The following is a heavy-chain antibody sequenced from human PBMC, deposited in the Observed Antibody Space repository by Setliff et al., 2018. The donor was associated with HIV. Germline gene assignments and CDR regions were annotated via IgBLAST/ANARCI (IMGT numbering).Heavy chain of an antibody. J-gene: IGHJ6*03. CDR2: INPNSGGT. Sequence: ASVKVSCKASGYTFSGYYIHWVRQAPGQGLEWMGWINPNSGGTNYAQKFQGRVNMTRDTSITTAYLELSSLRSDDTAVFFCARKKKDYYGSGSYSGYYYYYHMDVWGQGTTVTVSS. CDR3: ARKKKDYYGSGSYSGYYYYYHMDV. CDR1: GYTFSGYY. V-gene: IGHV1-2*02. D-gene: IGHD3-10*01.